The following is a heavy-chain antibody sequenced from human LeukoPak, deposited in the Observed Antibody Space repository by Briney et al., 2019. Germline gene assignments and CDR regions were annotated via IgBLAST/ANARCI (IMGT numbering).Heavy chain of an antibody. V-gene: IGHV4-34*01. J-gene: IGHJ3*02. CDR1: GFTFGDYA. Sequence: PGGSLRLSCTASGFTFGDYAMSWVRQAPGKGLEWIGEINHSGSTNYNPSLKSRVTISVDTSKNQFSLKLSSVTAADTAVYYCARDRDDYGDFSDAFDIWGQGTMVTVSS. CDR3: ARDRDDYGDFSDAFDI. CDR2: INHSGST. D-gene: IGHD4-17*01.